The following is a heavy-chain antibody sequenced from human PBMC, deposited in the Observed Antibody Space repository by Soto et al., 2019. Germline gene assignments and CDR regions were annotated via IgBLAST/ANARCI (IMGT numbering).Heavy chain of an antibody. J-gene: IGHJ4*02. CDR1: GFTFSSYG. CDR2: ISFDGRTT. Sequence: QVQLVESGGGVVQPGRSLRLSCAASGFTFSSYGMHWVRQAPGKGLEWVAVISFDGRTTYYADSVKGRFTISRDNSENTQYLQMSNLRADDTAVYYCTRESNEHYASSKWAFDDWGQGSVVNVSS. CDR3: TRESNEHYASSKWAFDD. D-gene: IGHD1-26*01. V-gene: IGHV3-30*03.